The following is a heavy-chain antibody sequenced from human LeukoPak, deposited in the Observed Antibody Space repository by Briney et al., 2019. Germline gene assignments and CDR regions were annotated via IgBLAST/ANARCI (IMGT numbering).Heavy chain of an antibody. Sequence: GASVKVSCKASGYTFTNYNVHWVRQAPGQGLEWMAVIYSGGATETEAQKLHGRVTVTRDTSTSTVYMELRSLRSEDTAVYYCVRGAYNEGGYWGQGTLVTVSS. CDR3: VRGAYNEGGY. CDR2: IYSGGATE. J-gene: IGHJ4*02. CDR1: GYTFTNYN. D-gene: IGHD5-24*01. V-gene: IGHV1-46*04.